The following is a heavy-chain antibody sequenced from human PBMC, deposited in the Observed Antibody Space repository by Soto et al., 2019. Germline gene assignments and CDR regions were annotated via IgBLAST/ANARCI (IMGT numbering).Heavy chain of an antibody. D-gene: IGHD2-21*01. V-gene: IGHV1-18*04. CDR2: ISAYNGNT. CDR3: AREERKGIISWFDP. Sequence: ASVKVSCKASGYTFTSYGISWVRQAPGQGLEWMGWISAYNGNTNYAQKLQGRVTMTTDTSTSTAYMELRSLRSDDTAVYFCAREERKGIISWFDPWGQGTPVTVSS. CDR1: GYTFTSYG. J-gene: IGHJ5*02.